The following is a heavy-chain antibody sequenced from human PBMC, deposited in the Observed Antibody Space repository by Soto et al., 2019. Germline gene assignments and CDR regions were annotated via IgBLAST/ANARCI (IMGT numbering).Heavy chain of an antibody. J-gene: IGHJ5*02. CDR1: GFTFTDYW. CDR2: IKQDGSET. CDR3: ARDKRAAETPYNWFDP. Sequence: GGSLRLSCASAGFTFTDYWMGWIRRAPGKGLEWVANIKQDGSETNYVDSVKGRFTISRDNTKNLLFLQMDSLKVEDAAVYYCARDKRAAETPYNWFDPWGQGTLVTVSS. V-gene: IGHV3-7*01. D-gene: IGHD6-25*01.